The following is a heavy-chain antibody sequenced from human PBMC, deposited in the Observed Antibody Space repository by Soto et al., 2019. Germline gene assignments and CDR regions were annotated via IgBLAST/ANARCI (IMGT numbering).Heavy chain of an antibody. CDR1: GFTFSSYG. Sequence: GGSLRLSCAASGFTFSSYGMHWVRQAPGKGLEWVAVISYDGSNKYYADSVKGRFTISRDNSKNTLYLQMNSLRAEDTAVYYCATPGPYSSSHFDYWGQGTLVTVS. V-gene: IGHV3-30*03. D-gene: IGHD6-13*01. CDR2: ISYDGSNK. CDR3: ATPGPYSSSHFDY. J-gene: IGHJ4*02.